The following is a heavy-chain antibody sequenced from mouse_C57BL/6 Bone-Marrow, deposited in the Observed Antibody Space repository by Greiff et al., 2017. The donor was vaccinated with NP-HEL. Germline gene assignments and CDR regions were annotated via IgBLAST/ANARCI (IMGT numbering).Heavy chain of an antibody. D-gene: IGHD4-1*01. Sequence: VQLQQSGAELVRPGASVKLSCTASGFNIKDDYMHWVKQRPEQGLEWIGGIDPENGDTEYASKFQGKATITADTSSNTAYLQLSSLTSEDTAVYYCTTGGTGTHYLDDGAQGTTLTFSS. CDR1: GFNIKDDY. CDR3: TTGGTGTHYLDD. J-gene: IGHJ2*01. V-gene: IGHV14-4*01. CDR2: IDPENGDT.